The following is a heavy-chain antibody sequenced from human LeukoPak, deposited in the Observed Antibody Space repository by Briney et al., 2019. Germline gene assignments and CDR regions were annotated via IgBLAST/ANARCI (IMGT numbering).Heavy chain of an antibody. CDR1: GGSISSSSYY. CDR2: IYYSGST. V-gene: IGHV4-39*07. Sequence: SETLSLTCTVSGGSISSSSYYWGWIRQPPGKGLEWIGSIYYSGSTYYNPSLKSRVTISGDTSKNQFSLKLSSVTAADTAVYYCARDGHPFVLRHRGFEYWGQGTLVTVSS. CDR3: ARDGHPFVLRHRGFEY. J-gene: IGHJ4*02. D-gene: IGHD2-8*01.